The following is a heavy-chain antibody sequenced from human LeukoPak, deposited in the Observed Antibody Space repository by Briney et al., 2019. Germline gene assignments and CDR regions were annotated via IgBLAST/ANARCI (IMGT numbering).Heavy chain of an antibody. CDR1: GYTFTTHL. CDR2: INPSKGDT. Sequence: GASVKVSCKTSGYTFTTHLVHWVRQAPGQGLEWMGRINPSKGDTHYAQKFQGRVTVTRDTSTSTVYMELSSLRFEDTAIYHCARTAYYDFWSGYFYWGQGTLVTVSS. V-gene: IGHV1-46*01. J-gene: IGHJ4*02. CDR3: ARTAYYDFWSGYFY. D-gene: IGHD3-3*01.